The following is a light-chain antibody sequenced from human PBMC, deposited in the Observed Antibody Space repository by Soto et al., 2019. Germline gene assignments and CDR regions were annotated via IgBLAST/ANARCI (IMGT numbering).Light chain of an antibody. V-gene: IGKV1-5*03. Sequence: DIQMTQSPSSLSASVGDRVTFTCRASQSISNWLAWYQQKPGKAPKLLIYKASTLESGVPSRFSGSGPGTEFTLTISSLQADDFAIYYCQQYNGYRLAFGGGTKVEIK. CDR3: QQYNGYRLA. J-gene: IGKJ4*01. CDR1: QSISNW. CDR2: KAS.